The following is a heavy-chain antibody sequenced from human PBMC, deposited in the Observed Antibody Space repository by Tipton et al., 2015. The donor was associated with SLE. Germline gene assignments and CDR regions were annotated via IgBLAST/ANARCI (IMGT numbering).Heavy chain of an antibody. Sequence: SLRLSCAASGFTFSSYEMNWVRQTPGKRLEWIAYITTTGADILYADSVKGRFTMSRDNAKNSLYLQMDSLRVEDTAVYYCAREQINTGGDAADLWGQGTLVTVSA. CDR3: AREQINTGGDAADL. CDR1: GFTFSSYE. D-gene: IGHD1-1*01. V-gene: IGHV3-48*03. CDR2: ITTTGADI. J-gene: IGHJ3*01.